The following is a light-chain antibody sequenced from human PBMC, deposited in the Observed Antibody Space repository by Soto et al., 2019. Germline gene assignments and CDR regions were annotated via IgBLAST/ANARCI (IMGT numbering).Light chain of an antibody. Sequence: QSVLTQPRSVSGSPGQSVTISCTGTSSDVGGYNYVSWYQQHPGKAPKLMIYDVIKRPSGVPDRFSGSKSGNTASLTISGLQAEDEADYYCCSYAGSSVLFGGGTKVTVL. CDR3: CSYAGSSVL. J-gene: IGLJ2*01. CDR2: DVI. V-gene: IGLV2-11*01. CDR1: SSDVGGYNY.